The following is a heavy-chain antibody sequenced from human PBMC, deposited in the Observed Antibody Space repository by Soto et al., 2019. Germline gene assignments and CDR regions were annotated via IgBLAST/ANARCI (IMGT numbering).Heavy chain of an antibody. J-gene: IGHJ6*03. CDR2: INSDGSST. D-gene: IGHD3-3*01. CDR1: GFTFSSYW. V-gene: IGHV3-74*01. CDR3: AKGFWQFHYYYYYMDV. Sequence: PGGSLRLSCAASGFTFSSYWMHWVRQAPGKGLVWVSRINSDGSSTSYADSVEGRFTISRDNAKNTLYLQMNSLRAEDTALYYCAKGFWQFHYYYYYMDVWGKGTTVTVSS.